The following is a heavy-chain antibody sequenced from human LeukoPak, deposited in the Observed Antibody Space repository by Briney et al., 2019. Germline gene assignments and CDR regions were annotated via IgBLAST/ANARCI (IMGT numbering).Heavy chain of an antibody. J-gene: IGHJ5*02. CDR3: ARDNIRDFWSGSFDP. Sequence: PGGTLRLSCAASGFTFSSYNMNWVRQAPGKGLEWVSYISSSSSTIYYADSVRGRFTISRANAKNSLYLQMTSLRAEDTAVYYCARDNIRDFWSGSFDPWGQGTLVTVSS. CDR2: ISSSSSTI. D-gene: IGHD3-3*01. V-gene: IGHV3-48*01. CDR1: GFTFSSYN.